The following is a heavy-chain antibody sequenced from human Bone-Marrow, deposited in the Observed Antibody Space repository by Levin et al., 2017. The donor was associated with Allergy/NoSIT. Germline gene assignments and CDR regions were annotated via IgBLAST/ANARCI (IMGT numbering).Heavy chain of an antibody. Sequence: NASGPTLVKPTQTLTLTCTFSGFSVTTSTVGVGWIRQPPGKALEWLTVIYGDDDKRYSPSLKTRLTITKDSSKNEVVLTMTNLDPVDTATYHCAHSLSGYDSYDYWGPGTLVTVSS. CDR2: IYGDDDK. CDR1: GFSVTTSTVG. D-gene: IGHD5-12*01. V-gene: IGHV2-5*02. CDR3: AHSLSGYDSYDY. J-gene: IGHJ4*02.